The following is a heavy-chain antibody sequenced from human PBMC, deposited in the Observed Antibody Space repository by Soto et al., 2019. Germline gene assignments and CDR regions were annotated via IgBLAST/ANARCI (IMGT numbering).Heavy chain of an antibody. CDR2: ISYHGSNK. CDR1: GVTFSSYG. D-gene: IGHD3-22*01. Sequence: GGSVRLSCSASGVTFSSYGMHWVGQAPGKGLEWVAVISYHGSNKYYAGSVKGRFTISRDNSKNTLYLQMNSVRAEDTAVYYCAEDASSGYYYYLFDYWGQGTMVTVSS. V-gene: IGHV3-30*18. CDR3: AEDASSGYYYYLFDY. J-gene: IGHJ4*01.